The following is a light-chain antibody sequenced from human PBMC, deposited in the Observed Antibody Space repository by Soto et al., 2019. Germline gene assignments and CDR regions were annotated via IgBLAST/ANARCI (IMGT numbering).Light chain of an antibody. J-gene: IGLJ2*01. V-gene: IGLV1-44*01. CDR2: GNN. CDR3: AAWDGSLNNFL. CDR1: GSSIGTNT. Sequence: QSVLTQPPSASGTPGQRVTISCSGSGSSIGTNTVNWYRQLPGTAPQLLIYGNNQRPSGVPDRFSGSKSGTSASLAISGLHSADEAEYYYAAWDGSLNNFLFGGGTKLTVL.